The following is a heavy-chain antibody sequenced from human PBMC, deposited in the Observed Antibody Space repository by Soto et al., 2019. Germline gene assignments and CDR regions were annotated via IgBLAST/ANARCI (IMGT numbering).Heavy chain of an antibody. D-gene: IGHD6-13*01. Sequence: ASVKVSFKASGYTFTSYAMHWLRQAPGQRLEWMGWINAGNGNTKYSQKFQGRVTITRDTSASTAYMELSSLRSEDTAVYYCASARSSSWYMYFQHWGQGTLVTVSS. CDR1: GYTFTSYA. J-gene: IGHJ1*01. CDR3: ASARSSSWYMYFQH. CDR2: INAGNGNT. V-gene: IGHV1-3*01.